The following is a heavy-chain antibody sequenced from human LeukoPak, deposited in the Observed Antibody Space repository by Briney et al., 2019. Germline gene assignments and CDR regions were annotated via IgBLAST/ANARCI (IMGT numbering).Heavy chain of an antibody. V-gene: IGHV1-2*02. J-gene: IGHJ4*02. CDR3: ARARWHYALDY. CDR1: EYTFNNYY. Sequence: ASVTVSCKATEYTFNNYYLHWVRQAPGQGLEWMGWINPNTGRTNVAQKLQGRVTLTRDTSIRTFYMELSSLTSDDTAMYSCARARWHYALDYWGQGTLVSVSS. CDR2: INPNTGRT. D-gene: IGHD1-7*01.